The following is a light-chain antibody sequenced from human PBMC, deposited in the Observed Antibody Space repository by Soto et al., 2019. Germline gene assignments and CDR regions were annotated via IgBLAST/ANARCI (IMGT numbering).Light chain of an antibody. Sequence: QSVMTQPPSASGTPGQRVTISCSGSSSNIGSNTIHWYQQLPGTAPKLLFYSSNQRPSAVPDRFSGSKSGTSASLAISGLQSEDEGDYYCAAWDDSLNGYVFGTGTKLTVL. CDR3: AAWDDSLNGYV. J-gene: IGLJ1*01. CDR1: SSNIGSNT. V-gene: IGLV1-44*01. CDR2: SSN.